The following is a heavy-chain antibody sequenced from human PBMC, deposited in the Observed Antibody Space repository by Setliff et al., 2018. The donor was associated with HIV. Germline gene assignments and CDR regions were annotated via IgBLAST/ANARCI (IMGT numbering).Heavy chain of an antibody. CDR2: ISHGGST. J-gene: IGHJ5*02. D-gene: IGHD7-27*01. CDR1: GGSFIGHY. Sequence: PSETLSLTCAVYGGSFIGHYHSWIRQAPGNGLEWIGEISHGGSTNYNPSLKSRVSMSVDTSKNQFSLKLISVTAADTAVYYCARAWGPVTRALGSWGQGTLVTVSS. V-gene: IGHV4-34*01. CDR3: ARAWGPVTRALGS.